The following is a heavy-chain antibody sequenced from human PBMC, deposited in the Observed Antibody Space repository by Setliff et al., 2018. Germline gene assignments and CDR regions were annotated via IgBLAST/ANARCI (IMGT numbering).Heavy chain of an antibody. CDR2: FDPEDGET. Sequence: ASVKVSCKVSGYRLIELSMHWVRQAPGKGLEWMGGFDPEDGETIYAQKFQGRVTMTEDTSTDTAYMELSSLRSEDTAVYYCATQPLQWELLGFDYWGQGTLVTVSS. D-gene: IGHD1-26*01. CDR3: ATQPLQWELLGFDY. CDR1: GYRLIELS. J-gene: IGHJ4*02. V-gene: IGHV1-24*01.